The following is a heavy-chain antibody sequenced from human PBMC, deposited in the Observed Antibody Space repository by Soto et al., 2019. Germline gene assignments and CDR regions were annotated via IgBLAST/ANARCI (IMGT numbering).Heavy chain of an antibody. J-gene: IGHJ4*02. Sequence: EAQLLESGGGLVQPGESLRLSCAASGFTFSNYAMSWVRQAPGRGLEWVSVVSEDGGTTFYADSVRARFTISRDNSKNTVDLQMNSLRAEDTAVYYCAKADTGHFRPFEYCGQGTLVTVSS. D-gene: IGHD3-9*01. CDR3: AKADTGHFRPFEY. CDR2: VSEDGGTT. V-gene: IGHV3-23*01. CDR1: GFTFSNYA.